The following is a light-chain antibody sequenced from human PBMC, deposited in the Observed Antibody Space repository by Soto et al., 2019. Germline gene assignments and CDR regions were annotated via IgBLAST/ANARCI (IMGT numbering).Light chain of an antibody. V-gene: IGLV1-44*01. CDR3: AAWDDSLNARGV. J-gene: IGLJ3*02. CDR1: SSNLGNNA. CDR2: NNN. Sequence: QSVLTQPPSASGTPGQRVTISCSGSSSNLGNNAVSWYQQLPGTAPKLLIYNNNQRPSGVPDRFSGSKSGTSASLAISGLQSEDEADYYCAAWDDSLNARGVFGGGTQLTVL.